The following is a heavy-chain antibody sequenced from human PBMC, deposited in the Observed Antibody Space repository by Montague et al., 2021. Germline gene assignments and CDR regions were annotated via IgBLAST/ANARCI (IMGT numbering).Heavy chain of an antibody. D-gene: IGHD6-13*01. V-gene: IGHV4-31*03. CDR3: ARGRLATGDFDY. CDR2: MYYSGST. CDR1: GDSLSSVGYS. Sequence: TLSLTRTVSGDSLSSVGYSWTWIRQHPGKGLEWIGYMYYSGSTYYNPSLKSRVTISGDTSKNHFSLRLTSVTAADTAVYYCARGRLATGDFDYWGQGTLVTVSS. J-gene: IGHJ4*02.